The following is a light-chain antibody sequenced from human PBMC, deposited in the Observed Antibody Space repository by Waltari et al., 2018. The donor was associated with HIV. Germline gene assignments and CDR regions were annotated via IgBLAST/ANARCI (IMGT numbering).Light chain of an antibody. CDR3: SSYTTSNSYV. V-gene: IGLV2-14*03. CDR1: SRAVGSSCY. CDR2: EDS. Sequence: QSALTQPASVSGSPGQSITISCTGTSRAVGSSCYVSWYQQYPVQAPKVMIYEDSHRPSGVSDRFSGSKSGNTASLTISGLQAEDEADYYCSSYTTSNSYVFGTGTKVTVL. J-gene: IGLJ1*01.